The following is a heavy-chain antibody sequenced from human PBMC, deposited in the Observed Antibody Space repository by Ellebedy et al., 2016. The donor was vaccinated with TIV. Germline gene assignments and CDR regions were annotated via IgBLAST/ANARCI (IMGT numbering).Heavy chain of an antibody. CDR2: ISASGGST. D-gene: IGHD3-16*01. J-gene: IGHJ4*02. Sequence: GESLKISCAASGFTFSSYAMSSVRQAPGKGLEWVSAISASGGSTYYADSVKGRFTISRDNSDNTLHLQMNSLRAEDTATYYCAISGGGNDYCHSWGQGSLVTVSS. CDR3: AISGGGNDYCHS. V-gene: IGHV3-23*01. CDR1: GFTFSSYA.